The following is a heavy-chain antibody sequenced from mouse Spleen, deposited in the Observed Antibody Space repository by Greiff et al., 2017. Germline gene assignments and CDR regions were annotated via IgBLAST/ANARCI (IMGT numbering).Heavy chain of an antibody. D-gene: IGHD1-1*01. V-gene: IGHV5-9-3*01. CDR2: ISSGGGNT. CDR1: GFTFSSYA. J-gene: IGHJ1*01. Sequence: EVQGVESGGGLVKLGGSLKLSCAASGFTFSSYAMSWVRQTPEKRLEWVATISSGGGNTYYPDSVKGRFTISRDNAKNTLYLQMSSLKSEDTAMYYCARHLAHYYGSSYWYFDVWGAGTTVTVSS. CDR3: ARHLAHYYGSSYWYFDV.